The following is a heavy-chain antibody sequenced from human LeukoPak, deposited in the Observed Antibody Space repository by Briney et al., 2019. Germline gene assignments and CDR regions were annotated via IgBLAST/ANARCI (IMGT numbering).Heavy chain of an antibody. CDR3: ARLDTIFGVAKGFDY. J-gene: IGHJ4*02. CDR1: GGSISSYY. Sequence: SETLSLTCTASGGSISSYYRSWIRQPPGKGLEYIAYIYYSGSTNYSPSLKSRVTISVDTSNHQFSLKLSSVTTADTAIYYCARLDTIFGVAKGFDYWGQGTLVTVSS. V-gene: IGHV4-59*01. D-gene: IGHD3-3*01. CDR2: IYYSGST.